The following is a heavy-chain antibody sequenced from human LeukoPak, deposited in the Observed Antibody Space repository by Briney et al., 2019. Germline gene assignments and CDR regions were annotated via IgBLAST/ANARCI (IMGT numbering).Heavy chain of an antibody. CDR1: GFTFSSYG. D-gene: IGHD4-17*01. CDR2: ISYDGSNK. Sequence: PGGSLRLSCAASGFTFSSYGMHWVRQAPGKGLEWVAVISYDGSNKYYADSVKGRFTISRDNSKNTLYLQMNSLRAEDTAVYYCAKPISTVTDYWGQGTLVTVSS. CDR3: AKPISTVTDY. J-gene: IGHJ4*02. V-gene: IGHV3-30*18.